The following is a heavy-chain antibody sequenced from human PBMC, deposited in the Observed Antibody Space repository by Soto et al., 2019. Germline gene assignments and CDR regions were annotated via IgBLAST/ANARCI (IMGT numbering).Heavy chain of an antibody. D-gene: IGHD4-17*01. V-gene: IGHV1-8*01. CDR1: GDTFTSCD. Sequence: ASVKVSCKASGDTFTSCDSSWVRQATGQGLEWMGWMNPNSGNTGYAQKFQGRVTMTRNTSISTAYMELSSLRSEDTAVYYCARPLYGDNVAYWVQGTLVTGSS. J-gene: IGHJ4*02. CDR3: ARPLYGDNVAY. CDR2: MNPNSGNT.